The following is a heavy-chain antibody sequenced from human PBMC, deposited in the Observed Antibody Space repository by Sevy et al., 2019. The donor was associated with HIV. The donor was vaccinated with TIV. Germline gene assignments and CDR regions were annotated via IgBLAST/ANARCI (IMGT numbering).Heavy chain of an antibody. V-gene: IGHV3-49*03. J-gene: IGHJ4*02. CDR3: TRGRYTYVPFDY. D-gene: IGHD3-10*02. Sequence: GGSLRLSCTASGFTFGDYAMNWFRQAPGKGLEWVGFIRTKAYGGTTEYAASVKGRFTISSDDSKSIAYLQMNSLKTVDTAVYYCTRGRYTYVPFDYWGQGTLVTVSS. CDR1: GFTFGDYA. CDR2: IRTKAYGGTT.